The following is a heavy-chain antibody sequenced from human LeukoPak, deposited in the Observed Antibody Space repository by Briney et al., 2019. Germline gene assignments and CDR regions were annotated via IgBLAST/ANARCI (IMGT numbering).Heavy chain of an antibody. D-gene: IGHD2-15*01. Sequence: SETLSLTCTVSGGSISTTSYFWGWIRQPPGKGLKWVGSIYYSGSTNYNPSLKSRVTISVDTSKNQFSLKLSSVTAADTAVYYCARGGNCSGGTCYSDRGWFDPWGQGTLVTVSS. J-gene: IGHJ5*02. V-gene: IGHV4-39*07. CDR2: IYYSGST. CDR3: ARGGNCSGGTCYSDRGWFDP. CDR1: GGSISTTSYF.